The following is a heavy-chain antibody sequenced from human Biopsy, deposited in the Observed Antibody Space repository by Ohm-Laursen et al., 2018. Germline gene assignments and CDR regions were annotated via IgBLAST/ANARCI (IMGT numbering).Heavy chain of an antibody. V-gene: IGHV1-69*04. Sequence: SVKVSCKASGGPSTNYAFSWVRQAPGQGLEWVGRIVPILGHLNYAQRFQGRVSIAADKSTSYVYMELSRLTSGDTAVYYCAADADGYYTEFDYWGPGTLVTVSS. CDR1: GGPSTNYA. J-gene: IGHJ4*02. CDR2: IVPILGHL. D-gene: IGHD3-3*01. CDR3: AADADGYYTEFDY.